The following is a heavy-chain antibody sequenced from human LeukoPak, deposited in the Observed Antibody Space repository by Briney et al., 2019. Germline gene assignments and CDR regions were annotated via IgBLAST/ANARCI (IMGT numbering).Heavy chain of an antibody. D-gene: IGHD1-26*01. CDR1: GFTVSSNY. J-gene: IGHJ4*02. CDR2: ISGSGGST. Sequence: PGGSLRLSCAASGFTVSSNYMSWVRQAPGKGLEWVSAISGSGGSTYYADSVKGRFTISRDNSKNTLYLQMNSLRAEDTAVYYCAKEVGATLLVFSPLRNFDYWGQGTLVTVSS. CDR3: AKEVGATLLVFSPLRNFDY. V-gene: IGHV3-23*01.